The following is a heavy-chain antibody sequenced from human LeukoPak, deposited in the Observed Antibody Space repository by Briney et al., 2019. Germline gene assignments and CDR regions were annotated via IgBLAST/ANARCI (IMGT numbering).Heavy chain of an antibody. CDR1: GGSISSYY. V-gene: IGHV4-4*07. CDR2: IYTSGSN. D-gene: IGHD2-15*01. CDR3: ARGGIVVVVTTTRRVNWFDP. J-gene: IGHJ5*02. Sequence: PSETLSLTCTVSGGSISSYYWSWVRQPAGKGLEWIGRIYTSGSNNYNPSLKRRVTISVDTSKNQFSLKLSSVTAADTAVYYCARGGIVVVVTTTRRVNWFDPWGQGTLVTVSS.